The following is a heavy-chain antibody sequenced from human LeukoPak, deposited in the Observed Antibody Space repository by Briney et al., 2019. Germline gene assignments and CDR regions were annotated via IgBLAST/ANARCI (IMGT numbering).Heavy chain of an antibody. CDR1: GDSFSSSSYY. D-gene: IGHD7-27*01. J-gene: IGHJ5*02. CDR2: ISYSGTN. V-gene: IGHV4-39*01. Sequence: PSETLSLTCTVSGDSFSSSSYYWGWLRQPPGKGLEWIGSISYSGTNYNNPSLKSRVIISIDTSKNQFSVKRTSVTAADTAMYYCASLGTLRSWGQGTLVTVSS. CDR3: ASLGTLRS.